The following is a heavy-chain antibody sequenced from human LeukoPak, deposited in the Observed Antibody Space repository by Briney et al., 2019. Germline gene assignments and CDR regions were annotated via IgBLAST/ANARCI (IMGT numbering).Heavy chain of an antibody. V-gene: IGHV3-74*01. D-gene: IGHD1-1*01. J-gene: IGHJ3*02. CDR3: ARDGAGTTLGDAFDI. Sequence: GGSLRLSCAASGFTFSSYWMYWVRQAPGKGLVWVSRINSDGSSRSYADSVKGRFTISRDNAKNTLYLQMNSLRAEDTAVYYCARDGAGTTLGDAFDIWAKGQWSPSLQ. CDR1: GFTFSSYW. CDR2: INSDGSSR.